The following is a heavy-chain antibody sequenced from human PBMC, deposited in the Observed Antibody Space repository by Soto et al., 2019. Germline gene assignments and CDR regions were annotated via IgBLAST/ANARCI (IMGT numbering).Heavy chain of an antibody. D-gene: IGHD3-10*01. Sequence: GGSLRLSCAASGFTFSSYAMSWVRQAPGKGLEWVSAISGSGGSTYYADSVKGRFTISRDNSKNTLYLQMNSLRAEDTAVYYCAKDGITMVRGVIFYMDVWGKGTTVTVSS. CDR1: GFTFSSYA. V-gene: IGHV3-23*01. J-gene: IGHJ6*03. CDR2: ISGSGGST. CDR3: AKDGITMVRGVIFYMDV.